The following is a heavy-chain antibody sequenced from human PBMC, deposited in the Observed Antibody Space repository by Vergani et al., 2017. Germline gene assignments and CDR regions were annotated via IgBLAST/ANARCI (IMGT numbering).Heavy chain of an antibody. J-gene: IGHJ4*02. CDR2: ISYDGSNK. D-gene: IGHD4-17*01. CDR1: GFTFSSYG. CDR3: AKDLSRTVATFDY. Sequence: QVQLVESGGGVVQPGRSLRLSCAASGFTFSSYGMHWVRQAPGKGLEWVAVISYDGSNKYYADSVKGRFTISRDNSKNTLYLQMNSLRAEDTAVYYCAKDLSRTVATFDYWGQGTLVTVSS. V-gene: IGHV3-30*18.